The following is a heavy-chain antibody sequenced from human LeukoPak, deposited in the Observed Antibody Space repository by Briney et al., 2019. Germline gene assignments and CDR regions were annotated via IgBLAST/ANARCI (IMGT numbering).Heavy chain of an antibody. J-gene: IGHJ4*02. Sequence: PGGSLRLSCAASGFTFSSYWMSWVRQAPGKGLEWVANIKQDGSEKYYVDSVKGRFTISRDNAKNSLYLQMNSLRAEDTAVYYCARDERYSSSWYYDYWGQGTLVTVSS. CDR2: IKQDGSEK. V-gene: IGHV3-7*01. CDR1: GFTFSSYW. CDR3: ARDERYSSSWYYDY. D-gene: IGHD6-13*01.